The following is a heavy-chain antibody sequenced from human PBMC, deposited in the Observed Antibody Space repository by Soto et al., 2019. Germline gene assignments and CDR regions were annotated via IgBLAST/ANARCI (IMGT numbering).Heavy chain of an antibody. CDR3: ARHKGHMIFGVVTGYYGLDV. J-gene: IGHJ6*02. CDR2: IYNSGSP. CDR1: RGSIRSGIFF. V-gene: IGHV4-39*01. Sequence: PSETRSLTWTVSRGSIRSGIFFWVWIRQPPGKGLEWIGTIYNSGSPYYNRSLKSRVTISLDTSTNQVSLKLSSVTAADTAVYYCARHKGHMIFGVVTGYYGLDVWGQGTTVTVSS. D-gene: IGHD3-3*01.